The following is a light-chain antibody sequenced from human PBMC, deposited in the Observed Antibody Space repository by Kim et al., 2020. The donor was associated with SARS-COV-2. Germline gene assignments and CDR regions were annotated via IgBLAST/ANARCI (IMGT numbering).Light chain of an antibody. Sequence: SVAQGDSAPLSRRASQSVSSNLAWYQQKPGQAPRHLIYGAPTRATGSPARFSGIWSGTEFTLTISSLQSEDFAVYYCQQYNNWHTFGQGTKLE. CDR2: GAP. V-gene: IGKV3-15*01. J-gene: IGKJ2*01. CDR1: QSVSSN. CDR3: QQYNNWHT.